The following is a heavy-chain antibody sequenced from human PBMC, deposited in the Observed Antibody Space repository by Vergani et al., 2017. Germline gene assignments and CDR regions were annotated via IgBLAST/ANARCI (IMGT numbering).Heavy chain of an antibody. D-gene: IGHD3-10*01. Sequence: QLHLQESGPGLVKPSETLSLTCTVSGAPVNSYYWSWIRQPPGKGLEWMGYVSFRGDTLYDPSVKGRMTISLNTSSNQFSLYLTSVTAADTAVYYCARSRIYYGAGSPDYWGQGTLVTVSS. V-gene: IGHV4-59*02. CDR3: ARSRIYYGAGSPDY. CDR2: VSFRGDT. CDR1: GAPVNSYY. J-gene: IGHJ4*02.